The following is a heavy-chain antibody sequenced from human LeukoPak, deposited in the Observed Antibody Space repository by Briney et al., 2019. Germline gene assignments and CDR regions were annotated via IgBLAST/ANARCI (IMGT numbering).Heavy chain of an antibody. V-gene: IGHV3-53*01. J-gene: IGHJ4*02. CDR3: AKDGYYCSSTSCYLNY. CDR1: GFTFSSYW. CDR2: IYSGGST. Sequence: GLLRLSCAASGFTFSSYWMSWVRQAPGKGLEWVSVIYSGGSTYYADSVKGGFTISRDNSKNTLYLQMSSLRAEDTAVYFCAKDGYYCSSTSCYLNYWGQGTLVTVSS. D-gene: IGHD2-2*01.